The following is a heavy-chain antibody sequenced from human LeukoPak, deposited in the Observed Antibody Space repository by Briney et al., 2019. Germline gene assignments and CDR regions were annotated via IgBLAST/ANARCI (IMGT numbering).Heavy chain of an antibody. J-gene: IGHJ6*03. Sequence: GRSLRLSCAASGFTFSSYSMNWVRQAPGKGLEWVSSISSSSSYIYYADSVKGRFTISRDNAKNSLYLQMNSLRAEDTAVYYCAREFPFYYYMDVWGKGTTVTVSS. CDR2: ISSSSSYI. CDR1: GFTFSSYS. CDR3: AREFPFYYYMDV. V-gene: IGHV3-21*01.